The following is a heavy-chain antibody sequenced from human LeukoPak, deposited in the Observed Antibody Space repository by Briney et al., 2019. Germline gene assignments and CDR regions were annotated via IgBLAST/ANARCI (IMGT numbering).Heavy chain of an antibody. CDR1: GFTFSSYS. CDR3: ARYAIVGATEPGI. CDR2: ISSSSSYI. V-gene: IGHV3-21*01. J-gene: IGHJ3*02. Sequence: GGSLRLSCADSGFTFSSYSMNWVRQAPGKGLEWVSSISSSSSYIYYADSVKGRFTISRDNAKNSLYLQMNSLRAEDTAVYYCARYAIVGATEPGIWGQGTMVTVSS. D-gene: IGHD1-26*01.